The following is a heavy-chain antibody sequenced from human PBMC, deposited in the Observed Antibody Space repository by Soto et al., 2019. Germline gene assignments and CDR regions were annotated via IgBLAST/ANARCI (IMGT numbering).Heavy chain of an antibody. J-gene: IGHJ4*02. CDR2: ISYDGSNK. CDR1: GFTFSSYA. D-gene: IGHD3-10*01. CDR3: ARDLTMVRGVITYYFDY. Sequence: QVQLVESGGGVVQPGRSLRLSCAASGFTFSSYAMHWVRQAPGKGLEWGAVISYDGSNKYYADSVKGRFTISRDNSKNTLYLQMNSLRAEDTAVYYCARDLTMVRGVITYYFDYSGQGTLVTVSS. V-gene: IGHV3-30-3*01.